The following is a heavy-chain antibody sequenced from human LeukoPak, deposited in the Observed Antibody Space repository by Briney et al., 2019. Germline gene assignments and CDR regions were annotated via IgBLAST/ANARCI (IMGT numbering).Heavy chain of an antibody. V-gene: IGHV1-2*02. Sequence: ASVKVSCEASGYTFTGYYMHWVRQAPGQGLEWMGWINPNSGGTNYAQKFQGRVTMTRDTSISTAYMELSRLRSDDTAVYYCAREGYCSGGSCYSILAYWGQGTLVTVSS. CDR3: AREGYCSGGSCYSILAY. CDR2: INPNSGGT. J-gene: IGHJ4*02. D-gene: IGHD2-15*01. CDR1: GYTFTGYY.